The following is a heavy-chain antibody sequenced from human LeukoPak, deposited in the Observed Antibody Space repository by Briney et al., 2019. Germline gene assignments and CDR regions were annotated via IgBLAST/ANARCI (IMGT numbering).Heavy chain of an antibody. CDR1: GGTFSSYA. Sequence: GASVKVSCKASGGTFSSYAISWVRHAPGQGPEWMGGIIPIFGTANYAQKFQGRVTITADESTSTAYMELSSLRSEDTAVYYCASYYGSGSYHRDYYYGMDVWGKGTTVTVSS. J-gene: IGHJ6*04. CDR2: IIPIFGTA. CDR3: ASYYGSGSYHRDYYYGMDV. V-gene: IGHV1-69*01. D-gene: IGHD3-10*01.